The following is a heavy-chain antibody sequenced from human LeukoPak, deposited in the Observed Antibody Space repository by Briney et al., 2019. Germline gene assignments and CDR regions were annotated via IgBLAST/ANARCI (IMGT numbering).Heavy chain of an antibody. Sequence: QTGGSLTLSCAASGLTISNYWMSWVRQAPPTGQERVANIKHDGSEKSYVGSVKGRFNISRDNVKNSLYLQMTSLRAEDTAVYYCENVFYYGIEVWGQGTTVTVSS. CDR3: ENVFYYGIEV. CDR1: GLTISNYW. J-gene: IGHJ6*02. V-gene: IGHV3-7*01. D-gene: IGHD5/OR15-5a*01. CDR2: IKHDGSEK.